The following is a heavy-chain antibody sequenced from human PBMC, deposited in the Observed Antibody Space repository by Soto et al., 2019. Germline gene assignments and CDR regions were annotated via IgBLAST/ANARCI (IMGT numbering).Heavy chain of an antibody. D-gene: IGHD6-19*01. CDR3: AKDNDSSGWVRGAFDI. V-gene: IGHV3-9*01. Sequence: EVQLVESGGGLVQPGRSLRLSCVASGFTFDDYAMHWVRQAPGKGLEWVSGISFNSGTIPYADPVKGRFTISRDNAKNSLYLQMNGLRAEDTALYYCAKDNDSSGWVRGAFDIWAKGQWSPSLQ. CDR2: ISFNSGTI. CDR1: GFTFDDYA. J-gene: IGHJ3*02.